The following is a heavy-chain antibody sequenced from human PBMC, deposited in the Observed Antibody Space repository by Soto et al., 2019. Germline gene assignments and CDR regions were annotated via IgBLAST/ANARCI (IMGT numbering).Heavy chain of an antibody. CDR3: ARGPHFVGVWNPWYFDR. D-gene: IGHD3-10*01. CDR2: INHSGST. J-gene: IGHJ2*01. V-gene: IGHV4-34*01. Sequence: PSETKSLTNAVQGGYFSGYYWSWIRQKQGKGLEWIGEINHSGSTNYNPSLKSRVTISVDTSKNQFSLKLSSVTAADTAVYYCARGPHFVGVWNPWYFDRWARGTLVTVSS. CDR1: GGYFSGYY.